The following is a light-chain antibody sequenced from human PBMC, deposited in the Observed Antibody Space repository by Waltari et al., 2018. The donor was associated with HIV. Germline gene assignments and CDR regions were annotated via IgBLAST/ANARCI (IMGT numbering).Light chain of an antibody. V-gene: IGKV3-20*01. Sequence: EIVLTQSPGTLSSFPGETVTVSCRASQSVSSNYLAWYQQKPGQAPRLLIYGASTRATGIPDKFSGSGSGTDFTLTISRLEPEDFAVFYCQQYGNSPTFGGGTKVEI. CDR2: GAS. J-gene: IGKJ4*01. CDR3: QQYGNSPT. CDR1: QSVSSNY.